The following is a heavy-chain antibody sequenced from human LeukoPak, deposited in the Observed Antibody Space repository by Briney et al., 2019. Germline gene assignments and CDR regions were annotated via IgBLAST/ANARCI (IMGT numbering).Heavy chain of an antibody. CDR3: ARVQNGFASLSARGDWFDP. J-gene: IGHJ5*02. CDR1: GGSFSGYY. V-gene: IGHV4-34*01. CDR2: INHSGST. D-gene: IGHD5-24*01. Sequence: SETLSLTCAVYGGSFSGYYWSWIRQPPGKGLEWIGEINHSGSTNYNPSLKSRVTISVDTSKNQFSRKLSSVTAADTAVYYCARVQNGFASLSARGDWFDPWGQGTLVTVSS.